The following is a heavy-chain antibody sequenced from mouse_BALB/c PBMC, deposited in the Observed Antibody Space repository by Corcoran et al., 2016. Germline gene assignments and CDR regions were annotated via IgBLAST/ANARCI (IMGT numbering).Heavy chain of an antibody. CDR2: INPYNDGT. CDR3: APMITTAYYAMDY. V-gene: IGHV1S136*01. Sequence: EVQLQQSGPELVKPGASVKMSCKASGYTFTSYVMHWVKQKPGQGLEWIGYINPYNDGTKYNEKFKGKATLTSDKSSSTAYMELSSLTSEDSAVYYCAPMITTAYYAMDYWGQGTSVTVSS. J-gene: IGHJ4*01. CDR1: GYTFTSYV. D-gene: IGHD2-4*01.